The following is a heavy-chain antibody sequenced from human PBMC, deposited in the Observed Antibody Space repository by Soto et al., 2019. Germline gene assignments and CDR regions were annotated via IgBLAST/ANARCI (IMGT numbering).Heavy chain of an antibody. CDR2: IYYSGST. CDR1: GGSISSYY. Sequence: SETLSLTCTVSGGSISSYYWSWIRQPPGKGLEWIGYIYYSGSTNYNPSLKSRVTISVDTSKNQFSLKLSSVTAADTAVYYCARATFTIFNQPPPIDIWGQGTMVTVSS. CDR3: ARATFTIFNQPPPIDI. J-gene: IGHJ3*02. V-gene: IGHV4-59*01. D-gene: IGHD3-9*01.